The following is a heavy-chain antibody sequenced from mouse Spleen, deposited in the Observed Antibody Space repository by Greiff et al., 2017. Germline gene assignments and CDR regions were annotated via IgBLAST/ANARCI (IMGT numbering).Heavy chain of an antibody. J-gene: IGHJ3*01. Sequence: DVKLQESGPGLVKPSQSLSLTCSVTGYSITSGYYWNWIRQFPGNKLEWMGYISYDGSNNYNPSLKNRISITRDTSKNQFFLKLNSVTTEDTATYYCARAARATGFAYWGQGTLVTVSA. CDR3: ARAARATGFAY. CDR2: ISYDGSN. CDR1: GYSITSGYY. D-gene: IGHD3-1*01. V-gene: IGHV3-6*01.